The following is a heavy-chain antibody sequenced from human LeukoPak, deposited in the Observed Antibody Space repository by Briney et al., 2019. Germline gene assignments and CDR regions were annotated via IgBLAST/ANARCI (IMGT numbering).Heavy chain of an antibody. Sequence: ASVKVPCKASGYTFTSHYMHWVRQAPGQGLEWMGLINPSGSSTLYAQKFQGRVTMTRDMSTTSDYMELSSLRSEDTAVYYCARDNSVGDIAWWFDPWGQGTLVTVSS. CDR1: GYTFTSHY. CDR2: INPSGSST. D-gene: IGHD3-16*02. V-gene: IGHV1-46*01. J-gene: IGHJ5*02. CDR3: ARDNSVGDIAWWFDP.